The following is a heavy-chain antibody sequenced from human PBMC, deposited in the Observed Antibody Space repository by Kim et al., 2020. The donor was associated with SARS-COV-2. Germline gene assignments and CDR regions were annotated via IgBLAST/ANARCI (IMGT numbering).Heavy chain of an antibody. CDR2: IYYSGST. D-gene: IGHD3-16*02. V-gene: IGHV4-39*01. CDR3: ARQRPPFYDYVWGSYRYPFDY. J-gene: IGHJ4*02. Sequence: PPGKGLEWIGSIYYSGSTYYNPSLKSRVTISVDTSKNQFSLKLSSVTAADTAVYYCARQRPPFYDYVWGSYRYPFDYWGQGTLVTVSS.